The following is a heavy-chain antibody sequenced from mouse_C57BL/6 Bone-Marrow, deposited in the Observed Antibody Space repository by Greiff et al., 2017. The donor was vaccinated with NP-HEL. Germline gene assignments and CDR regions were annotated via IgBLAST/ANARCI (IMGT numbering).Heavy chain of an antibody. V-gene: IGHV1-69*01. Sequence: VQLQQPGAELVMPGASVKLSCKASGYTFTSYWMHWVKQRPGQGLEWIGEIDPSDSYTNYNQKFKGKSTLTVDKSSSTAYMQLSSLTSEDSAVYYCARKGLKNGSSPWYFDVWGTGTTVTVSS. CDR1: GYTFTSYW. J-gene: IGHJ1*03. CDR3: ARKGLKNGSSPWYFDV. D-gene: IGHD1-1*01. CDR2: IDPSDSYT.